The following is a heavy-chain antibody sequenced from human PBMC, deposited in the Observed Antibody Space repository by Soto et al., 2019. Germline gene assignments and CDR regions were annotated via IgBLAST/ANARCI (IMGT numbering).Heavy chain of an antibody. Sequence: ASLKISCKAYGYDFRSHWIGWVRQMSGKGLEWMGVIWPGDSDTRYSPSFQGQVTISADKSISTAYLQWSSLKASDSAMYYCARVDSALLSGSEPFFYDGMDVWGQGTTVTVSS. CDR2: IWPGDSDT. CDR3: ARVDSALLSGSEPFFYDGMDV. J-gene: IGHJ6*02. CDR1: GYDFRSHW. D-gene: IGHD3-16*02. V-gene: IGHV5-51*01.